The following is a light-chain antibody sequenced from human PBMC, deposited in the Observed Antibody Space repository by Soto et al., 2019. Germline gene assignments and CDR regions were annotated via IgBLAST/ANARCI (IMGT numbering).Light chain of an antibody. Sequence: DIQMTQSPSSLSASVGDRVTITCRASQRISNYLNWYQHKPGKAPRLLIYAASSLQSGVPSRFSGSGYGTDFTLTISSLQPEDFATYYCQQSYSTLDYTFGQGIKVEIK. CDR2: AAS. CDR1: QRISNY. CDR3: QQSYSTLDYT. V-gene: IGKV1-39*01. J-gene: IGKJ2*01.